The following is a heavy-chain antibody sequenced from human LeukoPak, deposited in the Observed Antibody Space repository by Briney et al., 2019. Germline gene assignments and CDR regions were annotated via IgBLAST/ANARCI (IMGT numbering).Heavy chain of an antibody. Sequence: SETLSLTCTVSGGSISSSIYYWGWIRQPPGKGLEWIGSIYYNANTYYNPSLKSRITISVDTSKNQFSLRLSSVTAADTAVYYCARVGATPTYYNYYGMDVWGQGTTVTVSS. D-gene: IGHD1-26*01. CDR3: ARVGATPTYYNYYGMDV. CDR1: GGSISSSIYY. J-gene: IGHJ6*02. CDR2: IYYNANT. V-gene: IGHV4-39*07.